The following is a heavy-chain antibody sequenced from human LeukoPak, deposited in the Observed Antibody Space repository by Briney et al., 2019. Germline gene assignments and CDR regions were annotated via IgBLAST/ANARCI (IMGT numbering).Heavy chain of an antibody. CDR3: ARGPSIAVAGTPDY. J-gene: IGHJ4*02. CDR2: IYYSGST. Sequence: PSETLSLTCTASGGSISSSSYYWGWIRQPPGKGLEWIGSIYYSGSTYYNPSLKSRVTISVDTSKNQFSLKLSSVTAADTAVYYCARGPSIAVAGTPDYWGQGTLVTVSS. D-gene: IGHD6-19*01. V-gene: IGHV4-39*01. CDR1: GGSISSSSYY.